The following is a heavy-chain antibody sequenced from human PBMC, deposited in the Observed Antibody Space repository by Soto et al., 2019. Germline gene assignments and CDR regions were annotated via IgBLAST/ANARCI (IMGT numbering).Heavy chain of an antibody. CDR3: AKDRNYPRDQFHN. CDR2: ISANGQGV. V-gene: IGHV3-23*01. Sequence: GGSLRLSCAASGFTFNNYAMSWVRQAPGKGLEWVSAISANGQGVYYADSVKGRFIISRDSSKNTVFLHMDSLTAEDTAVYYCAKDRNYPRDQFHNWGQGTLVTVSS. CDR1: GFTFNNYA. D-gene: IGHD1-7*01. J-gene: IGHJ4*02.